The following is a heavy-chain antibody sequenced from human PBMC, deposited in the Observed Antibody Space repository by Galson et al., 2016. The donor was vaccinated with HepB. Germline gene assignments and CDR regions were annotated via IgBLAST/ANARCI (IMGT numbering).Heavy chain of an antibody. CDR1: GFTFSSYS. D-gene: IGHD7-27*01. J-gene: IGHJ2*01. CDR2: ISSSSSYI. Sequence: SLRLSCAASGFTFSSYSMNWVRQAPGKGLEWVSSISSSSSYIYYADSVKGRFTISRDNAKNSLYLQMNSLRAEDTAVYYCARDSLGIVGRYFDLWGRGTLVTVSS. CDR3: ARDSLGIVGRYFDL. V-gene: IGHV3-21*01.